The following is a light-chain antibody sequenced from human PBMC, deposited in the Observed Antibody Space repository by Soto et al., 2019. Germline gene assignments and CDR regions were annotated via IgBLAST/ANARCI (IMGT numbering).Light chain of an antibody. CDR1: SDDIGAYDY. CDR2: AVS. CDR3: SSYRSSDTLEV. Sequence: SALTQPSSVSASPGRSISISCTGTSDDIGAYDYVSWYQQHPGKAPKLILYAVSNRPSGVSTRFSGSKSGNTASLTISGVQADDEADYYCSSYRSSDTLEVFGTGTKVTVL. V-gene: IGLV2-14*01. J-gene: IGLJ1*01.